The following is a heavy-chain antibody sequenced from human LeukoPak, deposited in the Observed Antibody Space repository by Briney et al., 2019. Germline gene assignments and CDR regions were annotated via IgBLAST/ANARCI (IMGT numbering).Heavy chain of an antibody. Sequence: SSETLSLTCTVSGGSISGYYWSWIRQPPGKGLEWIGYIYYSGSTNYNPSLKSRVTISVDTSKNQFSLKLSSVTAADTAVYYCARQVYGGNSVAFDIWGQGTMVTVSS. V-gene: IGHV4-59*08. CDR2: IYYSGST. J-gene: IGHJ3*02. D-gene: IGHD4-23*01. CDR3: ARQVYGGNSVAFDI. CDR1: GGSISGYY.